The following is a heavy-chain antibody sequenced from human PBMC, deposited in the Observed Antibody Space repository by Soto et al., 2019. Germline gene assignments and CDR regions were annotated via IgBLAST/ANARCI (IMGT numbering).Heavy chain of an antibody. Sequence: GGSLRLSCAASGFTFSSYWMHWVRQAPGKGLVWVSRINSDGSSTSYADSVKGRFTISRDNAKNTLYLQMNSLRAEDTAVYYCARGGFDILTGYYPDYWGQGTLVTVSS. CDR1: GFTFSSYW. CDR2: INSDGSST. D-gene: IGHD3-9*01. V-gene: IGHV3-74*01. CDR3: ARGGFDILTGYYPDY. J-gene: IGHJ4*02.